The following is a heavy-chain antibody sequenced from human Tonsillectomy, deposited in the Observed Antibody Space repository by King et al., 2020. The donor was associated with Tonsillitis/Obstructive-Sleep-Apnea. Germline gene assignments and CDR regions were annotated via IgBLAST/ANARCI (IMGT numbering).Heavy chain of an antibody. CDR2: INSDGSST. V-gene: IGHV3-74*01. J-gene: IGHJ6*03. Sequence: VQLVESGGGLVQPGGSLRLSCAASGFTFSSYWMHWVRQAPGKGLVWVSRINSDGSSTNYADSVKGRCTISRDNAKNTLYLQMNSLRAEDTAVYYCAREKEGDYYYYYYMDVWGKGTTVTVSS. D-gene: IGHD3-16*01. CDR1: GFTFSSYW. CDR3: AREKEGDYYYYYYMDV.